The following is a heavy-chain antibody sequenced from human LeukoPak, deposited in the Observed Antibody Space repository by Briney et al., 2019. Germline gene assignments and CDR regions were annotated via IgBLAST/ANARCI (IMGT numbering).Heavy chain of an antibody. CDR2: INSDGSST. Sequence: GGSLRLSCAASGFTFGSPWMHWVRQAPGKGLVGVSRINSDGSSTSYADSVKGRFTISRDNAKNTLYLQMNSLRAEDTAVYYCARDLRGYSGYDSNYWGQGTLVTVSS. D-gene: IGHD5-12*01. J-gene: IGHJ4*02. CDR3: ARDLRGYSGYDSNY. CDR1: GFTFGSPW. V-gene: IGHV3-74*01.